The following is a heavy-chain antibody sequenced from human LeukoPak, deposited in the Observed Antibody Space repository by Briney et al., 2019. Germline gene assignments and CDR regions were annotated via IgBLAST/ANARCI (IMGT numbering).Heavy chain of an antibody. CDR2: IGTVGDT. CDR3: AKDSSRNGDYYYYYMDV. CDR1: GFIFSTYD. J-gene: IGHJ6*03. V-gene: IGHV3-13*01. D-gene: IGHD1-14*01. Sequence: GGSLRLSCAASGFIFSTYDMHWVRQGTGKGLEWVSAIGTVGDTHYADSVKGRFTISRDNSKNTLYLQMNSLRAEDTAVYYCAKDSSRNGDYYYYYMDVWGKGTTVTISS.